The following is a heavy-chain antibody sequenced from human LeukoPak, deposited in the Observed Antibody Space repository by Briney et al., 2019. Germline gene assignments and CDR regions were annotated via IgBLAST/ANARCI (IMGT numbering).Heavy chain of an antibody. V-gene: IGHV4-59*01. CDR2: IYYSGST. J-gene: IGHJ5*02. CDR3: ARDKAAAGHNWFDP. D-gene: IGHD6-13*01. Sequence: SXXVSLTCTVSGGSISSYYWSWIRQPPGKGLEWIGYIYYSGSTNYNPSLKSRVTISVDTSKNQFSLKLSSVTAADTAVYYCARDKAAAGHNWFDPWGQGTLVTVSS. CDR1: GGSISSYY.